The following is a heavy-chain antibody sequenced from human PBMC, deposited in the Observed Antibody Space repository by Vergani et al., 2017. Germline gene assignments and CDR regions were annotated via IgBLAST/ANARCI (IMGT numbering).Heavy chain of an antibody. CDR3: ARPHGDILPPDPRRLDY. CDR1: GFTFSACP. Sequence: EVQLLQSGGGVIQPGGSVRLSCAASGFTFSACPMTWVRQAPGKGLEWVSAISARYPSTYYADSVKGRFTISRDNSKNMLYLQMNSLRAEDTAVYYCARPHGDILPPDPRRLDYWGQGTLVTVSS. V-gene: IGHV3-23*01. J-gene: IGHJ4*02. D-gene: IGHD1-14*01. CDR2: ISARYPST.